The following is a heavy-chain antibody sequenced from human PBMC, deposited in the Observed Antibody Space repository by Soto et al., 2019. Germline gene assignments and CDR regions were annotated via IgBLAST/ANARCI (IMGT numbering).Heavy chain of an antibody. V-gene: IGHV1-2*04. J-gene: IGHJ4*02. CDR2: INPNSGGT. CDR1: GYTFTGYY. D-gene: IGHD6-19*01. CDR3: PRERIAVAGGTGFDY. Sequence: GASVKVSCKASGYTFTGYYLHWVRQAPGQGLEWMGWINPNSGGTNYAQKFQGWVTMTRDTSISTAYMELSRLRSDDTAVYYCPRERIAVAGGTGFDYWGQGTLVTVS.